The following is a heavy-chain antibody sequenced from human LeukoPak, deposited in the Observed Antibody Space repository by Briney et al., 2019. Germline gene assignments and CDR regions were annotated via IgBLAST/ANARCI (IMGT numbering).Heavy chain of an antibody. J-gene: IGHJ4*02. V-gene: IGHV4-39*07. CDR1: GGSISSSSYY. D-gene: IGHD3-22*01. CDR2: INHSGST. CDR3: ARRLDSSGYYGYYYFDY. Sequence: PSETLSLTCTVSGGSISSSSYYWSWIRQPPGKGLEWIGEINHSGSTNYNPSLKSRVTISVDTSKNQFSLKLSSVTAADTAVYYCARRLDSSGYYGYYYFDYWGQGTLVTVSS.